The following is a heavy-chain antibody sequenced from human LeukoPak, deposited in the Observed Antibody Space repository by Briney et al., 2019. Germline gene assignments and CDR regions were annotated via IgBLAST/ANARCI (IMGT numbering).Heavy chain of an antibody. V-gene: IGHV4-59*01. CDR2: IYYSGST. J-gene: IGHJ2*01. Sequence: PSETLSLTCTVSGGSISSYYWSWIRQPPGEGLEWIGYIYYSGSTNYSPSLKSRVTISVDTSKNQFSLKLSSVTAADTAVYYCARSGLYYSYWYFDLWGRGTLVTVSS. D-gene: IGHD3-10*01. CDR1: GGSISSYY. CDR3: ARSGLYYSYWYFDL.